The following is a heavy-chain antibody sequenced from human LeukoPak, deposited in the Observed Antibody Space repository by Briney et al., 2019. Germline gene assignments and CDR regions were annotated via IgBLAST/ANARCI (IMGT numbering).Heavy chain of an antibody. J-gene: IGHJ3*02. D-gene: IGHD6-19*01. CDR3: ARRYSSGWYGFGDAFGI. Sequence: GESLKISCKGSGYNFTNYWIGWVRQMPGKGLEWMGIIYPGDSDTRYSPSFQGQVTISADKSISTAYLQWSSLKASDTAMHYCARRYSSGWYGFGDAFGIWGQGTMVTVSS. CDR1: GYNFTNYW. CDR2: IYPGDSDT. V-gene: IGHV5-51*01.